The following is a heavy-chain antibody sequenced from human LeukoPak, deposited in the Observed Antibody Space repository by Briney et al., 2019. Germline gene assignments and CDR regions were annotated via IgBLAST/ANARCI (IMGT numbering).Heavy chain of an antibody. CDR2: FSGSGGSI. Sequence: GGSLRLSCEASGFTFTDYYMSWVRQAPGEGLEWVSSFSGSGGSIYYADSVKGRFTISRDNSKNTLYLQMNSLRAEDTAVYYCAKDHEYSSPPHDYWGQGTLVTVSS. CDR3: AKDHEYSSPPHDY. CDR1: GFTFTDYY. D-gene: IGHD6-6*01. J-gene: IGHJ4*02. V-gene: IGHV3-23*01.